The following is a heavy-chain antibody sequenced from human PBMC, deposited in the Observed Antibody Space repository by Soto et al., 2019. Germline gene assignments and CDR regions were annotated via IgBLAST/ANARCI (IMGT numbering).Heavy chain of an antibody. Sequence: PGGSLRLSCAASGFTFSSYSMNWVRQAPGKGLEWVSPISSSSSYIYYADSVKGRFTISRDNAKNSLYLQMNSLRAEDTAVYYCARVVPSGYDSLYFDYWGQGTLVTVSS. CDR1: GFTFSSYS. CDR2: ISSSSSYI. D-gene: IGHD5-12*01. J-gene: IGHJ4*02. V-gene: IGHV3-21*01. CDR3: ARVVPSGYDSLYFDY.